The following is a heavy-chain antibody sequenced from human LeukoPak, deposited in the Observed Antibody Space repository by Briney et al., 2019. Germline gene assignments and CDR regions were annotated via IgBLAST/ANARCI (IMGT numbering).Heavy chain of an antibody. J-gene: IGHJ4*02. CDR3: ARVSGRLERQSDLDY. V-gene: IGHV3-21*01. CDR2: ISGDSTYI. Sequence: GGSLRLSCAASGFTFASYSVNWVRQAPGKGLEWVSSISGDSTYIYNAGSVKGRFTISRDNAQASLYLQMISLRADDTAVYYCARVSGRLERQSDLDYWGQGTLVIVSS. CDR1: GFTFASYS. D-gene: IGHD1-1*01.